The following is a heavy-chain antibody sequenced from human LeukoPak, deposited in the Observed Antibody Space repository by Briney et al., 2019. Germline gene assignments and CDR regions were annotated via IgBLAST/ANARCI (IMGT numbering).Heavy chain of an antibody. CDR2: FYHGGST. CDR3: ARHVRKRGIAVAGTPGWFDP. D-gene: IGHD6-19*01. V-gene: IGHV4-38-2*02. CDR1: GYSISTGYY. Sequence: SETLSLTCTVSGYSISTGYYWDWIRQPPGKGLEWIGTFYHGGSTYYNPSLKSRVTMSVDTSKNQFSLKLSSVTAADTAVYYCARHVRKRGIAVAGTPGWFDPWGQGTLVTVSS. J-gene: IGHJ5*02.